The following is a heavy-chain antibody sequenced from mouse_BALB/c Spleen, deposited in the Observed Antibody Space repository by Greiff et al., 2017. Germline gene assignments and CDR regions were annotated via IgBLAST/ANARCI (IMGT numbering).Heavy chain of an antibody. J-gene: IGHJ4*01. Sequence: QVQLQQSGAELAKPGASVKLSCKASGYTFTSYYMYWVKQRPGQGLEWIGEINPSNGGTNYNEKFKSKATLTVDKSSSTAYMQLSSLTSEDSAVYYCTRCEVSYDMDYWGQGTSVTVSS. CDR2: INPSNGGT. V-gene: IGHV1S81*02. CDR3: TRCEVSYDMDY. CDR1: GYTFTSYY. D-gene: IGHD2-2*01.